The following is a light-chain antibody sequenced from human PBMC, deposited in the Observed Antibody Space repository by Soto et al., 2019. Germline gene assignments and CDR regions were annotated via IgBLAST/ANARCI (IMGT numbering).Light chain of an antibody. V-gene: IGKV1-5*02. J-gene: IGKJ5*01. Sequence: GDRVTIICRASQTISSWLAWYQQKPGKAPTLLIYDASTLERGVPSRFSGSGSGTDFTLTISSLQPEDFATYYCQQLNSYPFGQGTRLEIK. CDR2: DAS. CDR1: QTISSW. CDR3: QQLNSYP.